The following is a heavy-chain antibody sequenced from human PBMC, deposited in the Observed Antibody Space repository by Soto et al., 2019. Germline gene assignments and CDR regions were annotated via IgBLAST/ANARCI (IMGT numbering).Heavy chain of an antibody. CDR3: GKGSSTEPYYYYYMDV. CDR1: GFTLNSYA. D-gene: IGHD6-6*01. Sequence: EVQLLESGGGLVQPGGSLRLSCAASGFTLNSYAMSWVRQAPGKGLEWVSGISGGSGTYYADSVKGRFTISRENSKNTLSLKMNSLRPADTAVDYCGKGSSTEPYYYYYMDVWGKGTTVTVSS. V-gene: IGHV3-23*01. J-gene: IGHJ6*03. CDR2: ISGGSGT.